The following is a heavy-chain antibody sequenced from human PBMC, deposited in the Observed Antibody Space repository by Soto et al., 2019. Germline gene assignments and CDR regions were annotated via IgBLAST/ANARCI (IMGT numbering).Heavy chain of an antibody. CDR2: ISSSSSYI. Sequence: GGSLRLSCAASGFTFSSYSMNWVRQAPGKGLEWVSYISSSSSYIYYADSVKGRFTISRDNAKNSLYLQMNSLRAEDTAVYYCARGGKYCTNGVCSFYGMDVWGQGTTVTVSS. D-gene: IGHD2-8*01. V-gene: IGHV3-21*05. CDR1: GFTFSSYS. J-gene: IGHJ6*02. CDR3: ARGGKYCTNGVCSFYGMDV.